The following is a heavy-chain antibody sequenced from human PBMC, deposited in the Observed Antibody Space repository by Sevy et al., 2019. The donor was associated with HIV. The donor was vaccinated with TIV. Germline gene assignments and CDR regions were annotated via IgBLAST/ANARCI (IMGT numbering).Heavy chain of an antibody. J-gene: IGHJ1*01. CDR2: INQGGSQE. CDR1: GLTFSSYW. V-gene: IGHV3-7*01. Sequence: GGSLRLSCAASGLTFSSYWMTWVRQAPGKGLGWVANINQGGSQEYYVDSVKGRFTISRDNAKNSLYLQINSLRAEDTAVYYCATILPAGVPAEYFQHWGQGTLVTVSS. CDR3: ATILPAGVPAEYFQH. D-gene: IGHD2-2*01.